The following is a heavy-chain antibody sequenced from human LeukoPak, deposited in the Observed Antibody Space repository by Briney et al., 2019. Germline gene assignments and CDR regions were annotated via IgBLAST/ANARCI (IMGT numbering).Heavy chain of an antibody. CDR3: VREDFVVIPAAMRGDY. Sequence: ASVKVSCKASGYTFTGFYIHWVRQAPGQGLEWMGWINPDRGGTNYAQKFQGRVTLTRDTSINTAYMELSGLTSDDTAMYDCVREDFVVIPAAMRGDYWGQGTLVIVSS. D-gene: IGHD2-2*01. V-gene: IGHV1-2*02. CDR1: GYTFTGFY. J-gene: IGHJ4*02. CDR2: INPDRGGT.